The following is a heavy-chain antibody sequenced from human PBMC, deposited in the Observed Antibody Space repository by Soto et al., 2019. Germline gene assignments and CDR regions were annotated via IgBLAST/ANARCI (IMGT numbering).Heavy chain of an antibody. Sequence: PSETLSLTCIVSGGSISNYYWSWIRQPPGKGLEWIGYIYYRGSTNYNPSLKSRVTISVDTSKNQFSLKLSSVTAADTAVYYFARGGYNWNDVTDYRGQRTPVTVSS. CDR3: ARGGYNWNDVTDY. V-gene: IGHV4-59*01. CDR1: GGSISNYY. J-gene: IGHJ4*02. D-gene: IGHD1-20*01. CDR2: IYYRGST.